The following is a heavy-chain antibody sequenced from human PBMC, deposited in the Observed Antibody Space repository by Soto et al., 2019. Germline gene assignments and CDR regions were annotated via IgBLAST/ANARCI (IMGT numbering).Heavy chain of an antibody. D-gene: IGHD4-17*01. J-gene: IGHJ4*02. CDR3: AHAGDYDLLSFDH. V-gene: IGHV2-5*02. Sequence: QITLKESGPPLVRPAQTLTLTCAFSGFSLTTTHMGVAWIRQPPGKALEGLALIYWDDDKRYSPSLKNRLAISKDTCRNRVVLTITNMNPEDTGTYFCAHAGDYDLLSFDHWGPGTLVTVSS. CDR2: IYWDDDK. CDR1: GFSLTTTHMG.